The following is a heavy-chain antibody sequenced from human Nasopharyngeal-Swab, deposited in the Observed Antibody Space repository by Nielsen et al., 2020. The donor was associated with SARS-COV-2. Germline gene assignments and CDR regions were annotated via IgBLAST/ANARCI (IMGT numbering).Heavy chain of an antibody. V-gene: IGHV3-66*01. CDR2: FYSGGST. CDR1: GFTVSTYA. D-gene: IGHD5-12*01. Sequence: GESLKISCAASGFTVSTYAMSWVRQAPGKGLEWVSVFYSGGSTYYADSVKDRFTIFRDDSKNTLYLQMNSLRPEDTAVYYCARDPGGWSVATKGYWGQGTLVTVSS. CDR3: ARDPGGWSVATKGY. J-gene: IGHJ4*02.